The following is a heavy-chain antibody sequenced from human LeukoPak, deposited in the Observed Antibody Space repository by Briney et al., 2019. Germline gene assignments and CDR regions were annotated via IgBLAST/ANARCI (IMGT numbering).Heavy chain of an antibody. CDR2: FQYSGST. Sequence: PSETLSLTCTVSGGSISSSSYYWGWIRQPPGKGLEWIGSFQYSGSTHYNPSLRSRVTISVDTSKNQFSLSLSSVTAADTAVYYCARDPYWGPGALVTVSS. J-gene: IGHJ4*02. CDR1: GGSISSSSYY. CDR3: ARDPY. V-gene: IGHV4-39*07.